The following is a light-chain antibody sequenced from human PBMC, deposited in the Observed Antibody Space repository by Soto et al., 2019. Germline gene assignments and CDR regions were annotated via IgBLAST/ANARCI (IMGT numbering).Light chain of an antibody. CDR2: DAS. CDR3: QQYKTYST. J-gene: IGKJ1*01. CDR1: QSISSW. V-gene: IGKV1-5*01. Sequence: DIQMTQSPSTLSASVGDRVTFTCRASQSISSWLAWYQQKPGKAPKLLIYDASSLEGGVPSRFSGSGSGTEFTLTISSLQLDDFATYYCQQYKTYSTFGQGTKVDIK.